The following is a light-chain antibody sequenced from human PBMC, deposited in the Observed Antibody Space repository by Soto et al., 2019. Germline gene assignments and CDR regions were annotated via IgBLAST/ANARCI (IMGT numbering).Light chain of an antibody. J-gene: IGKJ1*01. CDR2: AAS. CDR1: QGVGDD. V-gene: IGKV1-6*01. Sequence: AIQMTQSPSSLSASVGDRVTISCRASQGVGDDLGWYQQRPGKAPKVLIYAASTLQHRVPSRFSGSGSGTYFTLTISSLQPDDSATYYCLQDHDYPHTFGQGTKVEV. CDR3: LQDHDYPHT.